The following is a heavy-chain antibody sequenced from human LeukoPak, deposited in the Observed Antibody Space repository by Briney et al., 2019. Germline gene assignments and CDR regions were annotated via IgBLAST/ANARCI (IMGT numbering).Heavy chain of an antibody. CDR1: GYTFTSYY. J-gene: IGHJ5*02. D-gene: IGHD2-2*02. CDR2: INPNGGST. Sequence: ASVKVSCKASGYTFTSYYMHWVRQAPGQGLEWMGIINPNGGSTTYAQKFQGRVTMTRETSTSTVYMELSSLRSEDTAVYYCARRANIVVAPAAIRNWFDPWGQGTLVTVSS. CDR3: ARRANIVVAPAAIRNWFDP. V-gene: IGHV1-46*01.